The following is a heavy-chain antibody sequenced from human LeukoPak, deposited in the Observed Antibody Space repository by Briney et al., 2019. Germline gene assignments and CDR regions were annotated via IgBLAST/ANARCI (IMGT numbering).Heavy chain of an antibody. Sequence: GGSLRLSCAASGFTFSKYEMNWVRQAPGKGLEWVSYVRSSGSSIYHAESVKGRFSISRDNAKNLLYLQMNSLRAEDTAVYYCARRREDAFDIWGQGTMVTVSS. CDR1: GFTFSKYE. CDR2: VRSSGSSI. J-gene: IGHJ3*02. CDR3: ARRREDAFDI. V-gene: IGHV3-48*03. D-gene: IGHD5-24*01.